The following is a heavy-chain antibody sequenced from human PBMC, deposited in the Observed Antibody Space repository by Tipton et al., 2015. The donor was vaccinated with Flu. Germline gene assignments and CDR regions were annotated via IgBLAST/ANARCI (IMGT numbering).Heavy chain of an antibody. CDR2: IHTSGIA. V-gene: IGHV4-4*07. CDR1: HGSISDYY. CDR3: ARVRGQLYYYYMDV. J-gene: IGHJ6*03. Sequence: TLSLTCIVSHGSISDYYWSWIRQPAGKGLEWIGRIHTSGIASYNPSLKSRVIMSVDTSKNQFSLKLSSVTAADTAVYYCARVRGQLYYYYMDVWGKGTTVTVSS.